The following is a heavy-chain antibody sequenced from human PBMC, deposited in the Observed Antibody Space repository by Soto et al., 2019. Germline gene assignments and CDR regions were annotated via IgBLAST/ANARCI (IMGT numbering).Heavy chain of an antibody. CDR1: GYSFTSYW. V-gene: IGHV5-51*01. CDR2: IYPGDSDT. J-gene: IGHJ3*02. Sequence: GESLKISCKGSGYSFTSYWIGWVRQMPGKGLEWMGIIYPGDSDTRYSPSFQGQVTISADKSISTAYLQWSSLKASDTAMYYCARSEGILEYSSGWNDAFDIWGQGTMVTVSS. CDR3: ARSEGILEYSSGWNDAFDI. D-gene: IGHD6-19*01.